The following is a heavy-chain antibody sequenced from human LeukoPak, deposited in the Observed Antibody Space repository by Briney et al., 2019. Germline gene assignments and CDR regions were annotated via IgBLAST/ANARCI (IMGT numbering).Heavy chain of an antibody. J-gene: IGHJ4*02. D-gene: IGHD3-22*01. CDR2: ISGSGGST. CDR3: AKGSYYYDSSGYWSPFDY. Sequence: GGSLRLSCAASGFTFSSYAMSWVRQAPGKGLEGVSAISGSGGSTYYADSVKGRFTISRDNAKNSLYLQMNSLRAEDTALYYCAKGSYYYDSSGYWSPFDYWGQGTLVTVSS. CDR1: GFTFSSYA. V-gene: IGHV3-23*01.